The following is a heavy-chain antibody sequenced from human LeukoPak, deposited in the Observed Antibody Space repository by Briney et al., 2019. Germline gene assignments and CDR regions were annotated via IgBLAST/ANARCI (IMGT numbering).Heavy chain of an antibody. D-gene: IGHD2-2*01. CDR2: TYYRSKWYN. CDR3: ARDPGSRTPLGWYMDV. V-gene: IGHV6-1*01. Sequence: SQTLSLTCAISGDSVSSNSAAWNWIRQSPSRGLEWLGRTYYRSKWYNDYAVSVKSRITINPDTSKNQFSLQLNSVTPEDTAVYCCARDPGSRTPLGWYMDVWGKGTTVTISS. CDR1: GDSVSSNSAA. J-gene: IGHJ6*03.